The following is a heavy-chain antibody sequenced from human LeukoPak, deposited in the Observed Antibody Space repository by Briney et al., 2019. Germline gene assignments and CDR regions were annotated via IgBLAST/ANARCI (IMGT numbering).Heavy chain of an antibody. CDR3: AKDVYDFWSGFDS. CDR2: ISHIVGST. Sequence: GGSLRLSCAASGFTFSSYDMTWVRQAPGRGLEWVSTISHIVGSTYYADSVKGRFTISRDNSKNTLYLQLDSLRADDTAVYYCAKDVYDFWSGFDSWGQGTLVTVSS. CDR1: GFTFSSYD. D-gene: IGHD3-3*01. J-gene: IGHJ4*02. V-gene: IGHV3-23*01.